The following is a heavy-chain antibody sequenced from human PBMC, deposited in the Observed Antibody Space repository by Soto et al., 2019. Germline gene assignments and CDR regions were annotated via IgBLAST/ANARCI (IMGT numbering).Heavy chain of an antibody. J-gene: IGHJ6*02. V-gene: IGHV4-34*01. CDR1: GGSFSGYY. Sequence: SETLSLTCAVYGGSFSGYYWSWIRQPPGKGLEWIGEINHSGSTNYNPSLKSRVTISVDTSKDQFSLKLSSVTAADTAVYYCARGGVKVFATIFGRRSYYGMDVWGQGTTVTVSS. CDR2: INHSGST. D-gene: IGHD3-3*01. CDR3: ARGGVKVFATIFGRRSYYGMDV.